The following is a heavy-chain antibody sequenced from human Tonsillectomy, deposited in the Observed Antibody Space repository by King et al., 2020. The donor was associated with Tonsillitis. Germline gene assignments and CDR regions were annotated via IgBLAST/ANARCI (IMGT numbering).Heavy chain of an antibody. CDR2: TNWNGGST. J-gene: IGHJ5*02. V-gene: IGHV3-20*04. CDR1: GFTFDDYG. D-gene: IGHD4-11*01. CDR3: ARRAHDDFSTEGHWFDP. Sequence: VQLVESGGGVIRPGGSLRLSCAASGFTFDDYGMNWVRQAPGKGLEWVSGTNWNGGSTGYADSVKGRFTISRDNAKNSLYLQMNSLRAEDTALYYCARRAHDDFSTEGHWFDPWGQGTLVTVSS.